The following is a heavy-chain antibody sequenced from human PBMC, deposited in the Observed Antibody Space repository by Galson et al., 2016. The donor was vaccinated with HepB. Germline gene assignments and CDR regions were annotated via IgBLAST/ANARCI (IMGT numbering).Heavy chain of an antibody. D-gene: IGHD2-2*01. V-gene: IGHV3-23*01. CDR3: VQGSTAPAV. CDR2: ISRSGYST. J-gene: IGHJ6*04. CDR1: GFTFRNYG. Sequence: SLRLSCAASGFTFRNYGMTWVRQAPGKGLEVVSSISRSGYSTDYADPVKGRFTISRDNSKNTPSLQMNSLTADDAAIYYCVQGSTAPAVWGKGTTVTVSS.